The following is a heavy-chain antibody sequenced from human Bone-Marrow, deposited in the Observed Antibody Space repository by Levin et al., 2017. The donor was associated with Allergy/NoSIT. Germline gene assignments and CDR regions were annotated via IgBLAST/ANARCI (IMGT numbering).Heavy chain of an antibody. Sequence: SGGSLRLSCAASGFTVSSNYMSWVRQAPGKGLEWVSVIYSGGSTYYADSVKGRFTISRDNSKNTLYLQMNSLRAEDTAVYYCARSRSSSWRVAYYFDYWGQGTLVTVSS. CDR3: ARSRSSSWRVAYYFDY. CDR1: GFTVSSNY. CDR2: IYSGGST. D-gene: IGHD6-13*01. V-gene: IGHV3-66*01. J-gene: IGHJ4*02.